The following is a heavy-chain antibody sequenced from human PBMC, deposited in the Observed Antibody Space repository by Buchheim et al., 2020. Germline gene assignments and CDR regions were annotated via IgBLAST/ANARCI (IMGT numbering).Heavy chain of an antibody. V-gene: IGHV3-48*04. D-gene: IGHD2-15*01. CDR3: ASPSLVVAATVGY. CDR1: GFTFSSYG. Sequence: VQLVESGGGVVQPGRSLRLSCAASGFTFSSYGMHWVRQAPGKGLEWVSYISSSGSTIYYADSVKGRFTISRDNAKNSLYLQMNGLRAEDTAVYYCASPSLVVAATVGYWGQGTL. J-gene: IGHJ4*02. CDR2: ISSSGSTI.